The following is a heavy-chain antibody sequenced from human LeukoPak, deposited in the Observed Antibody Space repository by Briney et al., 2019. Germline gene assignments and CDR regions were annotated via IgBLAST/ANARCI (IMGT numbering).Heavy chain of an antibody. D-gene: IGHD3-10*01. J-gene: IGHJ6*02. CDR1: GFTFSSYA. Sequence: GGSLRLSCAASGFTFSSYAMSWVRQAPGKGLEWVSAISGSGGSTYYADSVKGRFTISRDNSKYTLYLQMNSLRAEDTAVYYCAKYGLTMVRGVIVQLGGMDVWGQGTTVTVSS. V-gene: IGHV3-23*01. CDR2: ISGSGGST. CDR3: AKYGLTMVRGVIVQLGGMDV.